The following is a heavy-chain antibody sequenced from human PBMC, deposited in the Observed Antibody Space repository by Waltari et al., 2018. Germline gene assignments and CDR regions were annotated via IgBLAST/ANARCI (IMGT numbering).Heavy chain of an antibody. CDR2: IYYSGST. V-gene: IGHV4-39*07. Sequence: QLQLQESGTGLVKPSETLSLTCTVSGGSISSSSYYWGWIRQPPGKGLEWIGSIYYSGSTYYNPSLKSRVTISVDTSKNQFSLKLSSVTAADTAVYYCARDRWLLWFGESTYYFDYWGQGTLVTVSS. J-gene: IGHJ4*02. D-gene: IGHD3-10*01. CDR3: ARDRWLLWFGESTYYFDY. CDR1: GGSISSSSYY.